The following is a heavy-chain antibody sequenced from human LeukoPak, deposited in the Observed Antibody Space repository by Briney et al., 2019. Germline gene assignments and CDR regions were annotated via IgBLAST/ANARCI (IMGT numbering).Heavy chain of an antibody. CDR1: GYPFAGYY. D-gene: IGHD3-22*01. CDR3: ARVVYYFDRSGHFDS. J-gene: IGHJ4*02. V-gene: IGHV1-2*02. Sequence: ASVKVSCKASGYPFAGYYMHWVRQAPGQGLEWMGWISLKSGDTNYTQNFQGRVTMTRDTSISTAYMELSRLRSDDTAVYYCARVVYYFDRSGHFDSWGQGTLVTVSS. CDR2: ISLKSGDT.